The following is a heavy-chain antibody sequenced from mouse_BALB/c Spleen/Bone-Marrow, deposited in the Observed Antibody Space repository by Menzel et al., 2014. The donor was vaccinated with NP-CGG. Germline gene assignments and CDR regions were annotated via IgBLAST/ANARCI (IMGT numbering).Heavy chain of an antibody. D-gene: IGHD1-1*02. Sequence: VQLKQSGPSLVKPSQTLSLTCSVTGDSITSGYWNWIRKFPGNKLEYMGYISYSGSTYFNPSLKSRISITRDTSKNQYYPQLNSVTTEDTATYYCARLGGYGPYFDYWGQGTTLTVSS. CDR2: ISYSGST. V-gene: IGHV3-8*02. CDR3: ARLGGYGPYFDY. CDR1: GDSITSGY. J-gene: IGHJ2*01.